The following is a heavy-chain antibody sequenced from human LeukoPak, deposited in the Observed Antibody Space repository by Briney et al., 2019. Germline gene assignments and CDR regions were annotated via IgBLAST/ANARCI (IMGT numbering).Heavy chain of an antibody. CDR1: GGTFSSYA. CDR2: IIPILGIA. Sequence: ASVKVSCKASGGTFSSYAISWVRQAPGQGGEWMGRIIPILGIANYAQKFQGRVTITADKSTSTAYMELSSLRSEDTAVYYCARDATQSSSARSDYWGQGTLVTVSS. J-gene: IGHJ4*02. D-gene: IGHD6-6*01. V-gene: IGHV1-69*04. CDR3: ARDATQSSSARSDY.